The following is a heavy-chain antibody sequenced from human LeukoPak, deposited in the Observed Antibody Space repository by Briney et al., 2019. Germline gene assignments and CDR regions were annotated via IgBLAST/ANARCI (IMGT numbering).Heavy chain of an antibody. CDR3: VRDKGSSWGEKYYFDY. Sequence: GGSLRLSCAASGFTFSSSGMHWVRQAPGEGLEWVALIWYGGINEYYADSVKGRFSISRDDSKNTLYLQMNSLRAEDTAVYYCVRDKGSSWGEKYYFDYWGQGTLVTVSS. V-gene: IGHV3-33*01. J-gene: IGHJ4*02. D-gene: IGHD6-13*01. CDR1: GFTFSSSG. CDR2: IWYGGINE.